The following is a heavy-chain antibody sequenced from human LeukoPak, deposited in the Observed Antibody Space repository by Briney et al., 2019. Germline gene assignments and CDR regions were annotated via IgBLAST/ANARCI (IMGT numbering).Heavy chain of an antibody. CDR2: IYTSGST. Sequence: PSETLSLTCTVSGGSISSYYWSWIRQPAGKGLEWIGRIYTSGSTNYNPSLKSRVTMSVGTSKNQFSLKLSSVTAADTAVYYCARDHTSPPHSSLDYWGQGTLVTVSS. CDR3: ARDHTSPPHSSLDY. V-gene: IGHV4-4*07. CDR1: GGSISSYY. D-gene: IGHD5-18*01. J-gene: IGHJ4*02.